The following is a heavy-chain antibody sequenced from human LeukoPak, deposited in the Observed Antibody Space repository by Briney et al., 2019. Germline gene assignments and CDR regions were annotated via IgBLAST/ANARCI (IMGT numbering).Heavy chain of an antibody. Sequence: SETLSLTCTVSGGSISSYYWSWIRQPAGKGLEWIGRIYTSGSTNYNPSLKSRVTMSVDTSKNQFSLKLSSVTAADTAVYYCATAGRITIFGVVPDDAFDIWGQGTMVTVSS. CDR1: GGSISSYY. V-gene: IGHV4-4*07. D-gene: IGHD3-3*01. CDR2: IYTSGST. J-gene: IGHJ3*02. CDR3: ATAGRITIFGVVPDDAFDI.